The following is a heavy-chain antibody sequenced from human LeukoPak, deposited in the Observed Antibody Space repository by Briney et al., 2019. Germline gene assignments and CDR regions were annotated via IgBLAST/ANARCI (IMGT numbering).Heavy chain of an antibody. CDR3: ARGGYYYDPIIDY. Sequence: SETLSLTCAVYGGSFSGYYWSWIRQPPGEGLQWIGEINHSGSTNYNPSLKSRVTISVDTSKNQFSLKLSSVTAADTAVYYCARGGYYYDPIIDYWGQGTLVTVSS. V-gene: IGHV4-34*01. D-gene: IGHD3-22*01. CDR2: INHSGST. J-gene: IGHJ4*02. CDR1: GGSFSGYY.